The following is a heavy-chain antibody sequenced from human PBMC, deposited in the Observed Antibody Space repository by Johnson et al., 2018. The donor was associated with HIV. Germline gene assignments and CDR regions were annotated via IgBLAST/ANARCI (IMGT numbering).Heavy chain of an antibody. V-gene: IGHV3-13*01. CDR3: ATDSSSGVYDAFDI. CDR2: ICTAGDT. J-gene: IGHJ3*02. CDR1: GFTFSSYA. Sequence: VQLVESGGGVVQPGRSLRLSCAASGFTFSSYAMHWVRQATGKGLEWVSAICTAGDTYYPGSVKGRFTISRDNSKNMLYLQMNSLRAEDTAVYYCATDSSSGVYDAFDIWGQGTMVTVSS. D-gene: IGHD6-13*01.